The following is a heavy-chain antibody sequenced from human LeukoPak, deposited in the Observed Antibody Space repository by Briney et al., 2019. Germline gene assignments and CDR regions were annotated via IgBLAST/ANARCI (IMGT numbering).Heavy chain of an antibody. CDR1: GASISCYY. V-gene: IGHV4-4*07. D-gene: IGHD6-13*01. Sequence: SETLSLTCTVSGASISCYYWSWIRQPAGKGLEWIGRIYTSGSTNYNPSLKSRVTMSVDTSKNQFSLKLSSVTAADTAVYYCARDMPNPRIPYSSSWYGPLDYWGQGTLVTVSS. CDR3: ARDMPNPRIPYSSSWYGPLDY. CDR2: IYTSGST. J-gene: IGHJ4*02.